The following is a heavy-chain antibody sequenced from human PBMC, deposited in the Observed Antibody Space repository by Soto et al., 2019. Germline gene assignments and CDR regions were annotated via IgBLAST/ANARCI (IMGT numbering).Heavy chain of an antibody. D-gene: IGHD6-19*01. Sequence: ASVKVSCKASGYTFTGYYMHWVRQAPGQGLEWMGWINPNSGGTNYAQKFQGRVTMTRDTSISTAYMELSRLRSDDTAVYYCARPSIAVAGFYYGMDVWGQGTTVTVS. CDR1: GYTFTGYY. CDR3: ARPSIAVAGFYYGMDV. V-gene: IGHV1-2*02. CDR2: INPNSGGT. J-gene: IGHJ6*02.